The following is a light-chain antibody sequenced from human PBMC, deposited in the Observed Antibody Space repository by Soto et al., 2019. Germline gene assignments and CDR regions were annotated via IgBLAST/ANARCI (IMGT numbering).Light chain of an antibody. CDR2: GAS. V-gene: IGKV3-15*01. J-gene: IGKJ2*01. CDR3: QQYNNWPRT. CDR1: QSVSSN. Sequence: EIVMTQSPATLSVSPGERATLSCRASQSVSSNLAWYQQKPGQAPRLLIYGASTKATGIPARFSGSGAGTDFTLTISSLQSEDFEVYYCQQYNNWPRTFGQGTNLEI.